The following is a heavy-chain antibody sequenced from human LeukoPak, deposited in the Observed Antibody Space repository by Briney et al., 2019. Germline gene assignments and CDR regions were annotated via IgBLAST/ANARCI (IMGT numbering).Heavy chain of an antibody. V-gene: IGHV3-66*01. D-gene: IGHD6-13*01. CDR2: IYSGGTT. J-gene: IGHJ4*02. CDR1: GFTVSSSY. CDR3: ARGVAAAGTTLDY. Sequence: GGSLRLSCAASGFTVSSSYMTWVRQAPGKGLEGVSVIYSGGTTYYADSVKGRFTISRDNSKNTLYLQMNSLRDEDTAVYYCARGVAAAGTTLDYWGQGTLVTVSS.